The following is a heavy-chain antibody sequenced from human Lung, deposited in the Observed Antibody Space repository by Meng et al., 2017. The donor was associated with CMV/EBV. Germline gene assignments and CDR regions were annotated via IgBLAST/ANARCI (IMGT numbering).Heavy chain of an antibody. D-gene: IGHD3-3*01. Sequence: SETLSLTCTVSGGSISSYYWSWIREPPGKGLEWIGYIYYSGSTNYNPSLKSRVTISVDTSKNQFSLKLSSVTAADTAVYYCARVSGYYYYGMDVWGQGTTVTVSS. V-gene: IGHV4-59*01. CDR3: ARVSGYYYYGMDV. CDR1: GGSISSYY. CDR2: IYYSGST. J-gene: IGHJ6*02.